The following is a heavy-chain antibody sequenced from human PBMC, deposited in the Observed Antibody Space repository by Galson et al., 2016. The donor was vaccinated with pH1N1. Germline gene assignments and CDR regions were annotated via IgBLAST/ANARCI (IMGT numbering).Heavy chain of an antibody. CDR2: IYFTGRT. V-gene: IGHV4-31*03. CDR3: ARGAWSGYSIDSGKYHYDL. Sequence: SLTCSVSDDSIYSGIHYWTWIRQHPEKGLEWIGYIYFTGRTYYNPSLRRRVMFSIDASKRQFSLKLNSVTAADTAVYFCARGAWSGYSIDSGKYHYDLWGRGTLVTVSS. CDR1: DDSIYSGIHY. D-gene: IGHD3-3*01. J-gene: IGHJ5*02.